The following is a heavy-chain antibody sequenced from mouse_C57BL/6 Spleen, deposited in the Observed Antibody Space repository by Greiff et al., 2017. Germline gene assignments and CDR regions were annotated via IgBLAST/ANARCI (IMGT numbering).Heavy chain of an antibody. J-gene: IGHJ2*01. CDR3: ARRAQGYFDY. CDR2: IDPSDSYT. Sequence: QVQLQQSGAELVKPGASVKLSCKASGYTFTSYWMQWVKQRPGQGLEWIGEIDPSDSYTNYNQKFKGKATLTVDTSSSTAYMQLSSLTSEDSAVYYCARRAQGYFDYWGQGTTLTVSS. V-gene: IGHV1-50*01. CDR1: GYTFTSYW. D-gene: IGHD3-2*02.